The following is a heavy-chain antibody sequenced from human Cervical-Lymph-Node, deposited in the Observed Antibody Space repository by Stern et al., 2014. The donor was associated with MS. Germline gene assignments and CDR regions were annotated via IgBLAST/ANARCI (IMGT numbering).Heavy chain of an antibody. CDR2: ISAYNGNT. V-gene: IGHV1-18*01. CDR1: GYTFTSYG. J-gene: IGHJ6*02. D-gene: IGHD3-16*01. Sequence: QVQLVQSGAEAKKPGASVKVSCKTSGYTFTSYGISWLRQAPGQGLEWMGWISAYNGNTYYTQNLQDRVTMATDTSTNTAYMELRSLRSDDTAAYFCARGGTTSAANYYYYGLDVWGQGTTVTVSS. CDR3: ARGGTTSAANYYYYGLDV.